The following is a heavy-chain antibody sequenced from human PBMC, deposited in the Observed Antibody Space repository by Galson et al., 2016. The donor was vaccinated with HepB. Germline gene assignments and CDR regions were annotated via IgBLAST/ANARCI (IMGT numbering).Heavy chain of an antibody. CDR1: GYTLTELP. V-gene: IGHV1-24*01. CDR2: FDPEDGEA. Sequence: SVKVSCKVPGYTLTELPMHWVRQAPGKGLEWMGGFDPEDGEAIYAQKFQGRVSMTEDTSTDTAYMELSSLRSEDTAVYYCATIFHGVYAFDSWGQGTMVVVSS. J-gene: IGHJ3*02. CDR3: ATIFHGVYAFDS. D-gene: IGHD3-9*01.